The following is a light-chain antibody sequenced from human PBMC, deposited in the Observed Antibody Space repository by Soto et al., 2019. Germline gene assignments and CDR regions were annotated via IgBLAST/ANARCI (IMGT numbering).Light chain of an antibody. CDR1: SSDVGSYNL. J-gene: IGLJ1*01. CDR3: CSYAGSSTWV. CDR2: EGS. Sequence: QSVLTQPASVSGSPGQSITISSTGTSSDVGSYNLVSWYQQHPGKAPKLMIYEGSKRPSGVSNRFSGSKSGNTASLTISGLQAEDEADYYYCSYAGSSTWVFGTGTKVTVL. V-gene: IGLV2-23*01.